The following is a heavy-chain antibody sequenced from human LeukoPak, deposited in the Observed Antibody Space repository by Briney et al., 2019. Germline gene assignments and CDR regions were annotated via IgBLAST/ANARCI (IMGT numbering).Heavy chain of an antibody. D-gene: IGHD3-10*01. J-gene: IGHJ5*02. V-gene: IGHV4-34*01. CDR1: GGSFSGYY. CDR2: INHSGST. Sequence: PSETLSLTCAVYGGSFSGYYWSWIRQPPGKGLEWIGEINHSGSTNYNPSLKSRVTISVDTSKNQFSLKLSSVTAADTAVYYCARGGPGYYYGSGSYFWSWFDPGAREPWSPSPQ. CDR3: ARGGPGYYYGSGSYFWSWFDP.